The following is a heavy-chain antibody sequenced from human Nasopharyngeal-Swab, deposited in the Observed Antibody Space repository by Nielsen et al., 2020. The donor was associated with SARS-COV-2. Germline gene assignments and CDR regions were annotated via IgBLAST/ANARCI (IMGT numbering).Heavy chain of an antibody. Sequence: SLKISCAASGFTFSSYVMHWVRQAPGKGLEWAAVISYDGSNKYYADSVKGRFTISRDNSKNTLYLQMNSLRAEDTAVYYCAKDYYDSSGYYYPLRFDYWGQGTLVTVSS. J-gene: IGHJ4*02. CDR1: GFTFSSYV. V-gene: IGHV3-30*18. CDR3: AKDYYDSSGYYYPLRFDY. D-gene: IGHD3-22*01. CDR2: ISYDGSNK.